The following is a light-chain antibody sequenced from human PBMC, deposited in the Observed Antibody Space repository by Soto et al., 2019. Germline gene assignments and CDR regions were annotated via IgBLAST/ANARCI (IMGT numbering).Light chain of an antibody. J-gene: IGLJ1*01. CDR3: SSYTTSSNYV. CDR2: EVS. Sequence: QWVLTQXASVSGSPGQSITISCTGTSSDVGSYNFVSWYQQLPGKAPKLMIYEVSTRPSGVSNRFSGSKSGNTASLTISGLQAEDEANYYCSSYTTSSNYVFGSGTKVPVL. V-gene: IGLV2-14*01. CDR1: SSDVGSYNF.